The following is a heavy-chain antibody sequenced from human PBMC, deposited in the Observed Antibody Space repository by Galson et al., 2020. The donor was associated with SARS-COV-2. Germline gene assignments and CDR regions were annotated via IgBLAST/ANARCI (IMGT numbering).Heavy chain of an antibody. V-gene: IGHV3-30*04. J-gene: IGHJ3*02. D-gene: IGHD1-26*01. Sequence: GGSLRLSCAASGFTFSSYDMHWVRQAPGKGLEWVAVISYDGSNKYYADSVKGRFTISRDNSKNTLYLQMNSLRAEDTAVYYCVGELLPFFAFDIWGQGTMVTVSS. CDR1: GFTFSSYD. CDR3: VGELLPFFAFDI. CDR2: ISYDGSNK.